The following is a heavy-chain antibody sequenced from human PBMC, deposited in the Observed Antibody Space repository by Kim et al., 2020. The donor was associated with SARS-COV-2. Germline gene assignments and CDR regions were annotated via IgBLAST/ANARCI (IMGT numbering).Heavy chain of an antibody. CDR2: IKTKSDGGTT. Sequence: GGSLRLSCAASGFTFNKAWMTWVRQAPGKGLEWVGRIKTKSDGGTTDYAAPVKGRFTMTRDDSKDTLYLQMNSLKTEDTAVYYCTTDRHCSIFSCSPGDFYYGMDVWGQGTTVTVSS. CDR1: GFTFNKAW. D-gene: IGHD2-2*01. J-gene: IGHJ6*02. CDR3: TTDRHCSIFSCSPGDFYYGMDV. V-gene: IGHV3-15*01.